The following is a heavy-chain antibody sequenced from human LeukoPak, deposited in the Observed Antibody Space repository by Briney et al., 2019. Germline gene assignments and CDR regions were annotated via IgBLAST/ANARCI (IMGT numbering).Heavy chain of an antibody. Sequence: GGSLRLSCAASGFTFSSYEMNWVRQAPGKGREWVSYISSSGSTIYYADSVKGRLTISRDNAKNSLYLQMNSLRAEDTAVYYCARDGEDREIATIHFDYWGQGTLVTVSS. CDR2: ISSSGSTI. J-gene: IGHJ4*02. D-gene: IGHD5-24*01. CDR1: GFTFSSYE. CDR3: ARDGEDREIATIHFDY. V-gene: IGHV3-48*03.